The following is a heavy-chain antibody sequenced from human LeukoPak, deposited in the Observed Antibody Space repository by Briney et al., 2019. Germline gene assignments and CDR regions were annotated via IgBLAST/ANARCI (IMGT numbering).Heavy chain of an antibody. CDR3: ASRSSGKGLWSDP. CDR1: GYAFTSYG. D-gene: IGHD6-19*01. CDR2: ISAYNGNT. V-gene: IGHV1-18*01. Sequence: GASVKVSCKASGYAFTSYGISWVRQAPGQGLEWMGWISAYNGNTNYAQKLQGRVTMTTDTSTSTAYMELRSLRSDDTAVYYCASRSSGKGLWSDPWGQGTLVTVSS. J-gene: IGHJ5*02.